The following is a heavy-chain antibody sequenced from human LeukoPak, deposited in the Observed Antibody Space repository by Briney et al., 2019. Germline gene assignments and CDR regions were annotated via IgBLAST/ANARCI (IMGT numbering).Heavy chain of an antibody. CDR3: AKDRAHGKSPLSGYDYPYYYYGMDV. CDR2: ISGSGGST. CDR1: GFTFSSYW. J-gene: IGHJ6*02. D-gene: IGHD5-12*01. V-gene: IGHV3-23*01. Sequence: PGGSLRLSCAASGFTFSSYWMHWVRQAPGKGLEWVSAISGSGGSTYYADSVKGRFTISRDNSKNTLYLQMNSLRAEDTAVYYCAKDRAHGKSPLSGYDYPYYYYGMDVWGQGTTVTVSS.